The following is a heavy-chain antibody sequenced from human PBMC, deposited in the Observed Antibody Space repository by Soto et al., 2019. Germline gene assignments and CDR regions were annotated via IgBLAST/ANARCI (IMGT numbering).Heavy chain of an antibody. V-gene: IGHV3-23*01. CDR1: AFTFNNYA. CDR2: IGGSGRTT. D-gene: IGHD3-3*01. Sequence: EVQLLESGGGLVQPGGSLSLSCAASAFTFNNYAMSWVRQAPGKGLEWVSGIGGSGRTTYYADSVKGRFTISRDNSNNTLFLQMDSLRDEDTALYYCAKGRYDFWSPYYCDSWGQGTLVTVSS. J-gene: IGHJ4*02. CDR3: AKGRYDFWSPYYCDS.